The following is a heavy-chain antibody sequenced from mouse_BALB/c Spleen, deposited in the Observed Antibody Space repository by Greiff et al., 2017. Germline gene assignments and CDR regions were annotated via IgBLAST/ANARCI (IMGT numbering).Heavy chain of an antibody. CDR3: ARGATTANWYFDV. J-gene: IGHJ1*01. CDR1: GYAFTNYL. CDR2: INPGSGGT. D-gene: IGHD1-2*01. Sequence: QVQLKQSGAELVRPGTSVKVSCKASGYAFTNYLIEWVKQRPGPGLEWIGVINPGSGGTNYNEKFKGKATLTADKSSSTAYMQLSSLTSDDSAVYFCARGATTANWYFDVWGAGTTVTVSS. V-gene: IGHV1-54*03.